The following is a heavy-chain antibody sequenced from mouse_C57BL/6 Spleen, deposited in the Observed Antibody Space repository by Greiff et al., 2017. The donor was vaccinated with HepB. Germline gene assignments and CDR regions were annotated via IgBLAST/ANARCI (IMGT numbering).Heavy chain of an antibody. V-gene: IGHV1-19*01. CDR1: GYTFTDYY. CDR2: INPYNGGT. D-gene: IGHD2-3*01. CDR3: ARLDGGDMDC. Sequence: EVQLQQSGPVLVKPGASVKMSCKASGYTFTDYYMNWVKQSHGKSLEWIGGINPYNGGTSYNQKFKGKATLTVDKSASTAYMQLDSLTSEDSAVYYCARLDGGDMDCWGQVTTVTVSS. J-gene: IGHJ4*01.